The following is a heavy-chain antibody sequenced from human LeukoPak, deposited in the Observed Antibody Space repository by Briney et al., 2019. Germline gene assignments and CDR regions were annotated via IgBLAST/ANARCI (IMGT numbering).Heavy chain of an antibody. J-gene: IGHJ6*03. Sequence: PSETLSLTCAVSGGSISSGGYSWRWIRQPPGKGLEWIGYIYYSGSTNYNPSLKSRVTISVDTSKNQFSLKLSSVTAADTAVYYCAIAARPSYYYYYMDVWGKGTTVTVSS. D-gene: IGHD6-6*01. CDR3: AIAARPSYYYYYMDV. CDR1: GGSISSGGYS. CDR2: IYYSGST. V-gene: IGHV4-61*08.